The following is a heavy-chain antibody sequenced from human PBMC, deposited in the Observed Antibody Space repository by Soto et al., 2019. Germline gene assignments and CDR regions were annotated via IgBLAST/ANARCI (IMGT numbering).Heavy chain of an antibody. CDR2: IDTTSNII. CDR1: GFTFSNYE. CDR3: ARDPGSANGDY. Sequence: EVQLVESGGGLVQPGGSLRLSCAASGFTFSNYEMDWVRQAPGKGLEWLSYIDTTSNIIYYADSVKGRFTVSRDNGKDSLFLQLNSLRVEDTGIYYCARDPGSANGDYWGQGTLVTVSS. J-gene: IGHJ4*02. D-gene: IGHD3-10*01. V-gene: IGHV3-48*03.